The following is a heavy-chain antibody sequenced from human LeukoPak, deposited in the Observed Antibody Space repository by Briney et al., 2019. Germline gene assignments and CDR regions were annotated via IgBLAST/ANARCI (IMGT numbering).Heavy chain of an antibody. CDR1: GYTFTDYY. CDR3: AVGRRTDFDY. V-gene: IGHV1-2*02. J-gene: IGHJ4*02. Sequence: GASVKVPCKASGYTFTDYYIHWVRQAPGQGLEWMGWINPNSGGTNYAQNFQGRVNMTRDTYITTAYMDLSRLRLDDTAVYYCAVGRRTDFDYWGQGTLVTVSS. CDR2: INPNSGGT. D-gene: IGHD1-26*01.